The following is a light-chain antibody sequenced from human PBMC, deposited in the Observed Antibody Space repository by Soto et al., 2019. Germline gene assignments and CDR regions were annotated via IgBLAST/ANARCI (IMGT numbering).Light chain of an antibody. J-gene: IGLJ1*01. Sequence: QSALTQPASLSGSPGQSITISCTGTSSDIGAYDYVSWFQQHPGKAPKLMISEVNNRPSGVSNRFSGSKSGNTAYLTISGLQVEDEAEYFEFSFTHNSTHVCGTGT. CDR1: SSDIGAYDY. CDR2: EVN. CDR3: FSFTHNSTHV. V-gene: IGLV2-14*01.